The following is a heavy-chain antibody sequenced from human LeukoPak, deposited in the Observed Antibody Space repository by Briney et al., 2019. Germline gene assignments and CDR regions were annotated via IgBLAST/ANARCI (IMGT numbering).Heavy chain of an antibody. J-gene: IGHJ4*02. CDR2: ISDSGGGT. CDR3: AKDHFPRRVGYNGGESDY. D-gene: IGHD5-24*01. V-gene: IGHV3-23*01. CDR1: GFTFSTYG. Sequence: PGGSLRLSCAASGFTFSTYGMSWVRQTPGKGLEWVSAISDSGGGTYYADSVKGRFTISRDNSKNTLYLQMNSLRAEDTAVYYCAKDHFPRRVGYNGGESDYWGQGTLVTISS.